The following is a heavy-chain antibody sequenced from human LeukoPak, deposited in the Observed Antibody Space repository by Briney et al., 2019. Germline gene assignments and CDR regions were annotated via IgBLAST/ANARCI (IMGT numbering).Heavy chain of an antibody. J-gene: IGHJ3*02. V-gene: IGHV4-4*02. CDR2: IYHSGGTT. CDR1: GGSIRSSNW. CDR3: ARPTGRGGYPTDPFDI. Sequence: SETLSPTCAVSGGSIRSSNWWSWVRQPPGKGLEWIGEIYHSGGTTNYNPSLKSRVTISVDKSKNQFSLQLSSVTAADTALYYCARPTGRGGYPTDPFDIWGQGTMVTVSS. D-gene: IGHD6-25*01.